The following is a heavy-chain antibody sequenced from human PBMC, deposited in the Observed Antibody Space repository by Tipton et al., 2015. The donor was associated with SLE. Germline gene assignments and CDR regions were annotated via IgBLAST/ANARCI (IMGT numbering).Heavy chain of an antibody. CDR1: AFTFSGYA. CDR2: ISSDETEI. CDR3: AKDRQVNYESSGYQDY. J-gene: IGHJ4*02. Sequence: SLRLSCAVSAFTFSGYAIHWVRQAPGKGPEWVAVISSDETEIYYADSVRGRFIISRDSSKNTVSLQMNSLRAEDTAVYYCAKDRQVNYESSGYQDYWGQGTLITVSS. V-gene: IGHV3-30-3*02. D-gene: IGHD3-22*01.